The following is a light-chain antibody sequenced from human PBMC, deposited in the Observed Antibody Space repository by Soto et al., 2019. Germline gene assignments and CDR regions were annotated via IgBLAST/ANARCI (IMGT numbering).Light chain of an antibody. V-gene: IGKV1-5*01. J-gene: IGKJ1*01. Sequence: DIQMTQSPSALSASVGDRITITCRASQSISSWLAWYQQKPGKTPKLLIFDASTLEGGVPSRFSGSGSGTKFTLTISSLQPDDLGIYSSLQYPTFPVTLGKGTKVDIK. CDR3: LQYPTFPVT. CDR1: QSISSW. CDR2: DAS.